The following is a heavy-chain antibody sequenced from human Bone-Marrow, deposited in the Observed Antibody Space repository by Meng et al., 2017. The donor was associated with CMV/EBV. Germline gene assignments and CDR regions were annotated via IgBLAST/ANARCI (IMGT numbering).Heavy chain of an antibody. CDR1: GFSLSTSGVG. Sequence: SGPTLVKPTQPLSLTCSFSGFSLSTSGVGVSWFRQPPGQALEWLALIYWNDVKHYGPCLKSRLTITKGTSENHVVLTMTNMDPVDTPTYYCARLDYGAYVDYWGQGTLVTVSS. CDR3: ARLDYGAYVDY. J-gene: IGHJ4*02. CDR2: IYWNDVK. D-gene: IGHD4-17*01. V-gene: IGHV2-5*01.